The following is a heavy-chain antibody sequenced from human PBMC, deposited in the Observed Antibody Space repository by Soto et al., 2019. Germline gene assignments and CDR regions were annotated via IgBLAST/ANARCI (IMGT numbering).Heavy chain of an antibody. D-gene: IGHD3-16*01. CDR3: AKASGDYVWGSYSPSFLG. CDR2: ISGSGGST. J-gene: IGHJ4*02. CDR1: GFTFSSYA. V-gene: IGHV3-23*01. Sequence: GGSLRLSCAASGFTFSSYAMSWVRQAPGKGLEWVSAISGSGGSTYYADSVKGRFTISRDNSKNTLYLQMNSLRAEDTAVYYCAKASGDYVWGSYSPSFLGWGQGTLVTVSS.